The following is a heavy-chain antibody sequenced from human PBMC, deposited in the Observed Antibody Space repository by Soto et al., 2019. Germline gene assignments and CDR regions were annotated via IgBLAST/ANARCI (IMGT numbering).Heavy chain of an antibody. CDR3: ARVVSACIDKSSTSSLLVAS. CDR1: AGAASRGCNY. D-gene: IGHD1-1*01. Sequence: TLCVPWTFSAGAASRGCNYWIWIRQPPGKGLEWIGYIYYSGSTNYNPSLKSRVTISVDTSKNQFSLKLSSVTAADTAVYYCARVVSACIDKSSTSSLLVASWARGSLVT. V-gene: IGHV4-61*01. J-gene: IGHJ1*01. CDR2: IYYSGST.